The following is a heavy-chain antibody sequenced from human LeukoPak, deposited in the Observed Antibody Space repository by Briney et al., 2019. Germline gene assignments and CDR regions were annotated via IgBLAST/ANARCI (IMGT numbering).Heavy chain of an antibody. V-gene: IGHV1-18*01. J-gene: IGHJ3*02. CDR3: ARVEDILTGPDAFDI. CDR1: GYTFTSYD. CDR2: ISAYNGNT. Sequence: GASVKVSCKASGYTFTSYDINWVRQATGQGLEWMGWISAYNGNTNYAQKLQGRVTMTTDTSTSTAYMELRSLRSDDTAVYYCARVEDILTGPDAFDIWGQGTMVTVSS. D-gene: IGHD3-9*01.